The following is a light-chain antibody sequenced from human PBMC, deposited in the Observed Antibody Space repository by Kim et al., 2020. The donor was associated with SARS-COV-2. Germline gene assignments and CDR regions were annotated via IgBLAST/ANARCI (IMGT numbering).Light chain of an antibody. CDR1: QNINNF. V-gene: IGKV3-11*01. Sequence: EVVLTQSPATLSLSPGERATLSCKASQNINNFLAWYQQKPGQAPRLLIFDASDRATDIPPRFRGSGSGTDFTLTISSLEPEDFAVYYCQQRSDWPLTFGGGTKVDIK. J-gene: IGKJ4*01. CDR3: QQRSDWPLT. CDR2: DAS.